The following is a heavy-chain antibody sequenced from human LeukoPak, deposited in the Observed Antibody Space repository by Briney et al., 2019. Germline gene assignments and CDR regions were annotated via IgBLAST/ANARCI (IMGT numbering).Heavy chain of an antibody. CDR2: MNTNTGNP. V-gene: IGHV7-4-1*02. D-gene: IGHD3-10*01. CDR3: ARIPFGEPSY. J-gene: IGHJ4*02. CDR1: GYTFTSYD. Sequence: ASVKVSCKASGYTFTSYDINWVRQATGQGLEWMGWMNTNTGNPTYAQGFTGRFVFSLDTSVSTAYLQISSLKAEDTAVYYCARIPFGEPSYWGQGTLVTVSS.